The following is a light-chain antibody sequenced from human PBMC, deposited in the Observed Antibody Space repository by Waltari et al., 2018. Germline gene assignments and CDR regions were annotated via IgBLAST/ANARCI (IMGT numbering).Light chain of an antibody. J-gene: IGKJ2*01. CDR3: QQSYSTPYT. CDR1: QSISSY. V-gene: IGKV1-39*01. Sequence: DIQMTQSPSSLSASVGDRVVITCRASQSISSYLNWYQQETGKAPKLLIYKAANLQSGVPSRFSGSGSGTDFTLTIISLQPEDFATYYCQQSYSTPYTFDQGTKLEIK. CDR2: KAA.